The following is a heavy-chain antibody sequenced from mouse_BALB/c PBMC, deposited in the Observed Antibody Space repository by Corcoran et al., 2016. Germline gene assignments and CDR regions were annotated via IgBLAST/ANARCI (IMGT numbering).Heavy chain of an antibody. Sequence: QIQLVQSGPGMKKPGETVKISCKASGYTFTNYGMNWVKQAPGKGLKWMGWINTYTGEPTYADDFKGRFAFSLETSASTAYLQINNLKNEDTATYFCAREPRAMDYWGQGTSVTVSS. CDR3: AREPRAMDY. CDR2: INTYTGEP. V-gene: IGHV9-3-1*01. CDR1: GYTFTNYG. J-gene: IGHJ4*01.